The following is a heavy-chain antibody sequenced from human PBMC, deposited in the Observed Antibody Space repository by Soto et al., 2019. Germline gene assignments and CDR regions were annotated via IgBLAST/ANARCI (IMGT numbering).Heavy chain of an antibody. CDR1: GYTFAYYW. V-gene: IGHV5-51*01. CDR3: ARHSAGTTGRHLDY. D-gene: IGHD1-1*01. CDR2: IYPGDSDT. Sequence: PGESLKISCQGSGYTFAYYWIGWVRQMPGKGLEWMGNIYPGDSDTRYSPSFQGQVTISADKSITTAYLQWSSLKASDTALYFCARHSAGTTGRHLDYGGQGTQVPVS. J-gene: IGHJ4*02.